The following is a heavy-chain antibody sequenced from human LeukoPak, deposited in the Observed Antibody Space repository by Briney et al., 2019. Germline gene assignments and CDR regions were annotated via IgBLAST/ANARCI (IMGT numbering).Heavy chain of an antibody. V-gene: IGHV3-11*01. CDR1: GVSISDFY. CDR3: ASRPGYSYAFDQ. Sequence: GGSLRLSCEGAGVSISDFYMNWIRQVPGKGLEWVSSISSSGNNILYADSVKGRFTISRDNANNSMHLQMSGLRAEDTAVYYCASRPGYSYAFDQWGHGSLVTVSS. CDR2: ISSSGNNI. D-gene: IGHD5-18*01. J-gene: IGHJ4*01.